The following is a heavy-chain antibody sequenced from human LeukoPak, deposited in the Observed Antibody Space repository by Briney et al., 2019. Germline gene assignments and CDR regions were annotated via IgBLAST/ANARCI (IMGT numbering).Heavy chain of an antibody. CDR3: ARLPYSSGWFDAFDI. CDR1: GGSISSSSYY. J-gene: IGHJ3*02. CDR2: IYYSGST. V-gene: IGHV4-39*01. Sequence: SETLSLTCTVSGGSISSSSYYWGWIRQPPGKGLEWIGSIYYSGSTYYNPSLKSRVTISVDTSKNQFSLKLSSVTAAETAVYYCARLPYSSGWFDAFDIWGQGTMVTVSS. D-gene: IGHD6-19*01.